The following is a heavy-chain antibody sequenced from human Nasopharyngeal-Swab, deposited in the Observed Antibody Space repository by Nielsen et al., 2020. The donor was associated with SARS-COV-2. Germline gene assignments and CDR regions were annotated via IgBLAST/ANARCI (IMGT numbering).Heavy chain of an antibody. CDR1: GFTFHNYN. V-gene: IGHV3-21*01. CDR3: ARDGLDYDFWSAYFMDV. D-gene: IGHD3-3*01. J-gene: IGHJ6*02. CDR2: ISSSSNYI. Sequence: ESLKISCAASGFTFHNYNFNWVRQAPGKGLEWGSSISSSSNYIYYADSVKGRFTISRDNAKNSLYLQMNSLRAEDTAVYYCARDGLDYDFWSAYFMDVWGQGTTVTVSS.